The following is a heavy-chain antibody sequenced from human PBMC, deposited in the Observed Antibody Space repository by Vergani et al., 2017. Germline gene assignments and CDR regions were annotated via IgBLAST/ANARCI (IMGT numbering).Heavy chain of an antibody. V-gene: IGHV3-23*01. CDR1: GITFSSYA. CDR3: AKDRGAYCSSTSCYKYFQH. CDR2: ISGSGGST. J-gene: IGHJ1*01. Sequence: EVQLLESGGGLVQPGGSLRLSCAASGITFSSYAMSWVRQAPGKGLEWVSAISGSGGSTYYADSVKGRFTISRDNSKNTLYLQMNSLRAEDTAVYYCAKDRGAYCSSTSCYKYFQHWGQGTLVTVSS. D-gene: IGHD2-2*02.